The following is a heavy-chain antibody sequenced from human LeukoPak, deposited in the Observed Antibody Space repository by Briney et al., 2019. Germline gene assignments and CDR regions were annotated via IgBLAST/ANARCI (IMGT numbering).Heavy chain of an antibody. Sequence: PSETPSLTCTVSGGSISSYYWSWIRQPAGKGLEWIGRIYTSGSTNYNPSLKSRVTMSVDTSKNQFSLKLSSVTAADTAVYYCAREAIYDSSGYYYVDYWGQGTLVTVSS. D-gene: IGHD3-22*01. CDR2: IYTSGST. CDR1: GGSISSYY. V-gene: IGHV4-4*07. CDR3: AREAIYDSSGYYYVDY. J-gene: IGHJ4*02.